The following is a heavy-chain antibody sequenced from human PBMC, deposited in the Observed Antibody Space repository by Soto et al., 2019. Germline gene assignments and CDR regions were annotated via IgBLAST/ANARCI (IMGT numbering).Heavy chain of an antibody. J-gene: IGHJ4*02. D-gene: IGHD6-19*01. CDR3: ARGIGWYQY. CDR1: GGSFSGYY. Sequence: SETLSLTCAVYGGSFSGYYWTWIRQPPGTGLEWIGEINHSGSTNYNPSLKSRVTISVDTSKNQFSLKLTSVSAADTAVYHCARGIGWYQYWGQGTLVTVSS. CDR2: INHSGST. V-gene: IGHV4-34*01.